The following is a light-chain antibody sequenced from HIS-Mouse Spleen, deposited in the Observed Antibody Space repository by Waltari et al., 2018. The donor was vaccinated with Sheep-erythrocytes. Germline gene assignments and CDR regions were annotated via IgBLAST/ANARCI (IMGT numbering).Light chain of an antibody. J-gene: IGLJ2*01. CDR2: YDD. CDR1: RSNLCNNA. Sequence: QSVLPQPPSVSEAPRQRVTIPCSGSRSNLCNNAVTCYQQLPGNAPKLLIYYDDLLPSGVSDRFSGSKSGTSASRAISGLQSEDEADYYCAAWDDRLNSPVFGGGTKLTVL. CDR3: AAWDDRLNSPV. V-gene: IGLV1-36*01.